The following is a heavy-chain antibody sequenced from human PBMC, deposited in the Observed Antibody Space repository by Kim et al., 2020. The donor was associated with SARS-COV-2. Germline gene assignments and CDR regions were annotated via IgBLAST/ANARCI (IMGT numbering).Heavy chain of an antibody. V-gene: IGHV3-30*01. J-gene: IGHJ4*02. CDR3: ARDSDYYDSSGYWRDFDY. D-gene: IGHD3-22*01. Sequence: KGRFTISRDNSKNTLYLQMNSLRAEDTAVYYCARDSDYYDSSGYWRDFDYWGQGTLVTVSS.